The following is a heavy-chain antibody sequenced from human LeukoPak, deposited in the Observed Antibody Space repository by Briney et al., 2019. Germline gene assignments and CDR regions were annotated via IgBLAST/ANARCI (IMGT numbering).Heavy chain of an antibody. D-gene: IGHD1-26*01. CDR1: GFTFRSHA. CDR3: AKDSGSYQMKYYFDY. Sequence: GGSLRLSCVGSGFTFRSHAMSWVRQAPEKGLEFVSGIYENGGTTYYADSVKGRFSISRDNSKNTLYLQMNSLRDEDTAVYYCAKDSGSYQMKYYFDYWGQGTLVTVSS. V-gene: IGHV3-23*01. CDR2: IYENGGTT. J-gene: IGHJ4*02.